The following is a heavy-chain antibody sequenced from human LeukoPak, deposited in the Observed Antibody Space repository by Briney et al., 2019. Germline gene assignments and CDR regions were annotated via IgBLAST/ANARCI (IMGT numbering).Heavy chain of an antibody. V-gene: IGHV1-2*02. CDR1: GYTFTGYY. CDR2: INPNSGGT. D-gene: IGHD3-10*01. Sequence: ASVKVSCKASGYTFTGYYMHWVRQAPGQGLEWMGWINPNSGGTNYAQKFQGRVTMTRDTSISTAYMELSRLRSDDTAVYYCARATRQSLFPIYYGSGSHFDYWGQGTLVTVSS. J-gene: IGHJ4*02. CDR3: ARATRQSLFPIYYGSGSHFDY.